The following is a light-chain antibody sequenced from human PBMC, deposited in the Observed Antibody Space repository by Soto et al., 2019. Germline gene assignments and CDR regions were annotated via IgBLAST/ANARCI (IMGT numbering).Light chain of an antibody. CDR1: QDISNL. V-gene: IGKV1-33*01. Sequence: AYVGDRETITCQASQDISNLLNWYQQKPGKAPRLLIYDASNLETGVPSRFSGSGSGTDFTFTISSLQPEDIATYYCRRYEDIRKACGQGTRLEIK. CDR2: DAS. J-gene: IGKJ5*01. CDR3: RRYEDIRKA.